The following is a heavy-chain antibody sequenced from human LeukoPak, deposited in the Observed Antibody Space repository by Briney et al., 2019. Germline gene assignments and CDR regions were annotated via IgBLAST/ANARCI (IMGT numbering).Heavy chain of an antibody. Sequence: PSETLSLTCTVSGGSICSYYWSWIRQPPGKGLEWIGYIYYSGSTNYNPSLKSRVTISVDTSKSQFSLKLSPVTAADTAVFYCARRGRDEDFDYWGQGTLVTVSS. V-gene: IGHV4-59*08. CDR3: ARRGRDEDFDY. CDR1: GGSICSYY. J-gene: IGHJ4*02. CDR2: IYYSGST. D-gene: IGHD3-16*01.